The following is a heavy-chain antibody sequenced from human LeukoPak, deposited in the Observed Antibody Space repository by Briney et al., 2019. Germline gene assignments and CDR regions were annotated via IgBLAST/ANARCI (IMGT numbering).Heavy chain of an antibody. CDR1: GGSISSGGYY. V-gene: IGHV4-61*02. J-gene: IGHJ4*02. Sequence: SETLSLTCTVSGGSISSGGYYWSWIRQPAGKGLEWIGRIYTSGSTNYNPSLKSRVTISVETSKNQFSLKLSSVTAADTAVYYCARHRTARGDFDYWGQGTLVTVSS. CDR2: IYTSGST. CDR3: ARHRTARGDFDY. D-gene: IGHD3-10*01.